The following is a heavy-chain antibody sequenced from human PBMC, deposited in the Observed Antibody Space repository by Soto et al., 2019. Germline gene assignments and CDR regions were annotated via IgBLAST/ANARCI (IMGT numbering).Heavy chain of an antibody. Sequence: SETLSLTCTVSGVSIHNSHSFWACIRQPPGKGLQFIASVYHNGGAHYNSSLKSRVTISVDTANNQVSLRAEDTAVYYCARDRPDTCCSSSFVFDPWGQGTLVTVSS. V-gene: IGHV4-39*02. J-gene: IGHJ5*02. D-gene: IGHD6-6*01. CDR3: ARDRPDTCCSSSFVFDP. CDR1: GVSIHNSHSF. CDR2: VYHNGGA.